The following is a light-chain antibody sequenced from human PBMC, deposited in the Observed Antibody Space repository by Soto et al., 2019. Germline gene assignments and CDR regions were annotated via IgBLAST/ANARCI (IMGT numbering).Light chain of an antibody. V-gene: IGKV3D-20*02. Sequence: EIVLTQSPATLSLSPGERATLSCRASQSVTDNYLAWYQQKPGQAPRLVISGASSRTSGIPDRFSAGGSGTDFTLTISRLEPEDFAVYYCQQRSTWPPFSFGPGTKVDIK. J-gene: IGKJ3*01. CDR2: GAS. CDR3: QQRSTWPPFS. CDR1: QSVTDNY.